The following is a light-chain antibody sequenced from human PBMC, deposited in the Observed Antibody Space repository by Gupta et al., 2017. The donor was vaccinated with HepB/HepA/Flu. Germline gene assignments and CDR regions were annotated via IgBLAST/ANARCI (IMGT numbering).Light chain of an antibody. J-gene: IGLJ3*02. V-gene: IGLV2-11*01. CDR2: DVS. CDR1: SSDVGGYNY. CDR3: CSYAGSYTWV. Sequence: QSALTQPRSVSGSPGQSVTISCTGTSSDVGGYNYVSWYQQHPGKAPKLMIYDVSKRPSGVPDRFSGSKSGNTASLTISGLQAEDEADDYCCSYAGSYTWVFGGGTKLTVL.